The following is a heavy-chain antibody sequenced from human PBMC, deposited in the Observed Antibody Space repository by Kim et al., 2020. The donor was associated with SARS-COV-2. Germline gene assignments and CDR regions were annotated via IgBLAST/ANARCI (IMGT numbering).Heavy chain of an antibody. D-gene: IGHD5-12*01. Sequence: SETLSLTCAVYGGSFSGYYWSWIRQPPGKGLEWIGEINHSGSTNYNPSLKSRVTISVDTSKNQFSLKLSSVTAADTAVYYCARGWVSGYSGYDHYYYYGMDVWGQGTTVTVSS. CDR3: ARGWVSGYSGYDHYYYYGMDV. J-gene: IGHJ6*02. V-gene: IGHV4-34*01. CDR2: INHSGST. CDR1: GGSFSGYY.